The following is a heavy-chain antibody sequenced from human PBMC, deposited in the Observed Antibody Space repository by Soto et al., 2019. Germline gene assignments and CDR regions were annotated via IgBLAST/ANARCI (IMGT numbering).Heavy chain of an antibody. CDR3: AREYIVVVPAASDYYYYGMDV. CDR1: GYTFTSYG. J-gene: IGHJ6*02. CDR2: ISAYNGNT. Sequence: ASVKVSCKASGYTFTSYGISWVRQAPGQGLEWMGWISAYNGNTNYAQKLQGRVTMTTDTSTSTAYMELRSLRSDDTAVYYCAREYIVVVPAASDYYYYGMDVWGQGTTVTVS. D-gene: IGHD2-2*01. V-gene: IGHV1-18*01.